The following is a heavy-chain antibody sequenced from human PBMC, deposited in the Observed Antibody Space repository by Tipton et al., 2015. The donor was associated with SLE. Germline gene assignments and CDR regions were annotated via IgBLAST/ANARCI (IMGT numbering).Heavy chain of an antibody. D-gene: IGHD1-7*01. CDR2: IYTSGST. CDR1: GGSFSGYY. J-gene: IGHJ5*02. V-gene: IGHV4-4*09. Sequence: TLSLTCAVYGGSFSGYYWSWIRQPAGKGLEWIGYIYTSGSTNYNPSLKSRVTISVDTSKNQFSLKLSSVTAADTAVYYCASIAGTTSIWFDPWGQGTLVTVSS. CDR3: ASIAGTTSIWFDP.